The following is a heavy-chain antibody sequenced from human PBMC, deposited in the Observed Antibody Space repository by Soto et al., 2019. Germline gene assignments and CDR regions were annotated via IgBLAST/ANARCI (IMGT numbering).Heavy chain of an antibody. Sequence: ASVKVSCKASGYTFTGYYMHWVRQAPGQGLEWMGWINPNSGGTNYAQKFQGRVTMTRDTSISTAYMELSRLRSDDTAAYYCARDLGSSSWLFDYWGQGTLVTVSS. D-gene: IGHD6-13*01. V-gene: IGHV1-2*02. CDR3: ARDLGSSSWLFDY. CDR2: INPNSGGT. CDR1: GYTFTGYY. J-gene: IGHJ4*02.